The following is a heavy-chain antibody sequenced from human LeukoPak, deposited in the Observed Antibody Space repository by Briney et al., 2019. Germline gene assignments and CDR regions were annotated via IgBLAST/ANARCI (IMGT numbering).Heavy chain of an antibody. CDR2: IWYDGSNK. D-gene: IGHD4-17*01. CDR1: GFTFSSYA. Sequence: GGSLRLSCAASGFTFSSYAMHWVRQAPGKGLEWVAVIWYDGSNKYYADSVKGRFTISRDNSKNTLYLQMNSLRAEDTAVYYCARDLSMTTVILDYRGQGTLVTVSS. CDR3: ARDLSMTTVILDY. J-gene: IGHJ4*02. V-gene: IGHV3-33*01.